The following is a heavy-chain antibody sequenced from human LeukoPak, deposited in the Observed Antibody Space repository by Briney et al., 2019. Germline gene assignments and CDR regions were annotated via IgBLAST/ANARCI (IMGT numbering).Heavy chain of an antibody. J-gene: IGHJ4*02. CDR2: ISSSGGNM. CDR3: AGTLMVPSDY. CDR1: GFTFSGSE. D-gene: IGHD3-10*01. Sequence: GGSLRLSCAASGFTFSGSEMNWVRQAPGKGLEWVSYISSSGGNMYYADSVRGRFTISRDNAKNSLYLQMNSLRAEDTAVYYCAGTLMVPSDYWGQGTLVTVSS. V-gene: IGHV3-48*03.